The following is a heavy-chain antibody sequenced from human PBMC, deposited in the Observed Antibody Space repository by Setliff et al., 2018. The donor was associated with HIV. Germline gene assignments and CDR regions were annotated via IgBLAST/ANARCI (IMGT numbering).Heavy chain of an antibody. CDR2: LRTGNGDT. Sequence: GASVKVSCKVPGYTFTTYSIHWVRQAPGQRPEWMGWLRTGNGDTSYSESLQGRVTFTSDTSANTAYMELRSLGSDDTAVYFCARRASTAEVFDYWGQGTLVTVS. CDR3: ARRASTAEVFDY. V-gene: IGHV1-3*04. D-gene: IGHD1-1*01. CDR1: GYTFTTYS. J-gene: IGHJ4*02.